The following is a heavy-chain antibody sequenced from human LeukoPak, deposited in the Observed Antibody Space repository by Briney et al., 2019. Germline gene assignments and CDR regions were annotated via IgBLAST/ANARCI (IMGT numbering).Heavy chain of an antibody. CDR3: ARGSSGSNAFDI. Sequence: AGGSLRLSCAASGFTFSSYSMNWVRQAPGKGLEWVSSISSSSSYIYYADSVKGRFTISRDNAKNSLYLQMNSLRAEDTAVYYCARGSSGSNAFDIWGQGTMVTVSS. J-gene: IGHJ3*02. CDR1: GFTFSSYS. V-gene: IGHV3-21*01. D-gene: IGHD3-22*01. CDR2: ISSSSSYI.